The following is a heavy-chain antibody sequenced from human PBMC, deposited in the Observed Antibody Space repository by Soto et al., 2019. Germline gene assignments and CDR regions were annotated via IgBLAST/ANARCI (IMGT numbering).Heavy chain of an antibody. J-gene: IGHJ4*02. CDR3: ARGFGGSGKKPLGY. D-gene: IGHD3-10*01. V-gene: IGHV3-7*01. CDR1: GFTFSSYW. Sequence: EVQLVESGGGLVQPGGSLRLSCAASGFTFSSYWMSWVRQAPGKGLEWVANIKQDGSEKYYVDSVKGRFTISRDNAKNSLYLQMNSLRAEHTAVYYCARGFGGSGKKPLGYWGQGTLVTVSS. CDR2: IKQDGSEK.